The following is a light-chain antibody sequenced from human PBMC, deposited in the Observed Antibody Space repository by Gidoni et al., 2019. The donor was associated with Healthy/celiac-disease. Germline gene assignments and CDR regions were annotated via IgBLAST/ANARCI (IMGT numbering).Light chain of an antibody. CDR3: QAWDSSTAV. V-gene: IGLV3-1*01. CDR1: KLGDKY. Sequence: ASITCSGDKLGDKYACWYQQKPGQSPVLVIYQDSKRPSGIPERFSGFNSGNTATLTISGTQAMDEADYYCQAWDSSTAVFGGGTKLTVL. J-gene: IGLJ3*02. CDR2: QDS.